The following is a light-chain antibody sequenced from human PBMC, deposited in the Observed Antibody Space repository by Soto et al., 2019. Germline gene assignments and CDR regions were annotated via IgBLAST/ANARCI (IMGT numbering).Light chain of an antibody. J-gene: IGLJ2*01. CDR1: SSDVGGYNY. V-gene: IGLV2-14*01. CDR2: DVS. Sequence: QSALTQPASVSGSPGQSITISCTGTSSDVGGYNYVSWYQQHPGKAPKLMIYDVSNRPSGVSNRFSGSKSGNTASLTISGRQAEDEADYYCSSYTSSSTPFFGGGTKLTVL. CDR3: SSYTSSSTPF.